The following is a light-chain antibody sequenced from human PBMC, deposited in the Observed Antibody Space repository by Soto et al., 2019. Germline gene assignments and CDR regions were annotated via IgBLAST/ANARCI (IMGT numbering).Light chain of an antibody. J-gene: IGLJ3*02. V-gene: IGLV1-40*01. CDR1: TSDLGDYKY. CDR2: GNN. CDR3: QSYDRSLSGSV. Sequence: QSALTQPASVSGSPGQSITISCTGTTSDLGDYKYISWYQQLPGTAPKLLIYGNNNRPSGVPDRFSGSKSGTSASLAITGLQAEDEADYFCQSYDRSLSGSVFGGGTKLTVL.